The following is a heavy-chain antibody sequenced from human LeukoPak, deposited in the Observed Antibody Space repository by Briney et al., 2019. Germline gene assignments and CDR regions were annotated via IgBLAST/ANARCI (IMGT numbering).Heavy chain of an antibody. J-gene: IGHJ4*02. V-gene: IGHV3-48*01. Sequence: PGGSLRLSCAASRLTFSSYSTNWVRQAPGKGLEWISYISSGSSTIYYADSVKGRFTISRDNAKNSLYLHLSSLRAEDTAVYYCARSGSSYDGSQSWFDYWGQGTLVTVSS. CDR3: ARSGSSYDGSQSWFDY. CDR2: ISSGSSTI. CDR1: RLTFSSYS. D-gene: IGHD3-22*01.